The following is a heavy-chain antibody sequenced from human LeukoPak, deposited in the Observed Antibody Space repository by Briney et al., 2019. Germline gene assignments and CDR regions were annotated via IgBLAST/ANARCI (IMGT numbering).Heavy chain of an antibody. CDR3: AKDKRYNWNYVVY. Sequence: GGSLRLSCEVSGFTFTDYWVNWVRQAPGKGLEWVSAISGSDGSTYYADSVKGRFTISRDNSKNTLYLQMNSPRAEDTAVYYCAKDKRYNWNYVVYWGQGTLVTVSS. CDR2: ISGSDGST. CDR1: GFTFTDYW. V-gene: IGHV3-23*01. J-gene: IGHJ4*02. D-gene: IGHD1-20*01.